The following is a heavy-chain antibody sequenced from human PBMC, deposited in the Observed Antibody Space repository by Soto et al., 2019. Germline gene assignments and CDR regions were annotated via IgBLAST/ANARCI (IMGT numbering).Heavy chain of an antibody. V-gene: IGHV4-31*03. D-gene: IGHD5-12*01. J-gene: IGHJ5*02. CDR1: GGSISSGGYY. Sequence: QVQLQESGPGLVKPSQTLSLTCTVSGGSISSGGYYWSWIRQHPGKGLEWIGYIYYGGSTYYTPSLKSRVTISVDTSKNQFSLKLSSVTAADTAVYYCARCGSGYGEVWFDPWGQGTLVTVSS. CDR2: IYYGGST. CDR3: ARCGSGYGEVWFDP.